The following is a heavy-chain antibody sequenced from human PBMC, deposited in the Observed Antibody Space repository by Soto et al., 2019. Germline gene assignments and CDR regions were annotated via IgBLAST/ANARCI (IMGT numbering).Heavy chain of an antibody. Sequence: SETLSLTCTVSGGSVTRSNFYWAWIRQPPGKGLEWIGSISYGRSTYYNPSLRSRVAIFVDTLNNQFSLRVSSVTAADTAVYFCAGRPNYYDFHSYHGWFDPWGQGTLVTVSS. CDR1: GGSVTRSNFY. CDR3: AGRPNYYDFHSYHGWFDP. J-gene: IGHJ5*02. CDR2: ISYGRST. D-gene: IGHD3-22*01. V-gene: IGHV4-39*01.